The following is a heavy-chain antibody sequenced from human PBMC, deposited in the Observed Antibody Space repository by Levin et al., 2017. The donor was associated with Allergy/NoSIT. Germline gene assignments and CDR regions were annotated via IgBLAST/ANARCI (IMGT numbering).Heavy chain of an antibody. CDR1: GYSFTSYW. J-gene: IGHJ6*03. CDR3: ARLGTRDYYYYMDV. V-gene: IGHV5-51*01. CDR2: IYPGDSDT. D-gene: IGHD1-1*01. Sequence: KVSCQGSGYSFTSYWIGWVRQMPGKGLEWMGIIYPGDSDTRYSPSFQGQVTISADKSISTAYLQWSSLKASDTAIYYCARLGTRDYYYYMDVWGKGTTVTVSS.